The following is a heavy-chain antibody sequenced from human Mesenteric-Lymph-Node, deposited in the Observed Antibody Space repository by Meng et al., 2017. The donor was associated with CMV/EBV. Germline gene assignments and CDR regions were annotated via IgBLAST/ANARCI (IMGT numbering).Heavy chain of an antibody. J-gene: IGHJ4*02. CDR2: SDDTGSV. CDR3: AGRPRITIFGVILFPFLY. V-gene: IGHV4-61*01. CDR1: GASVSSGSFY. D-gene: IGHD3-3*01. Sequence: SETLSLTCRVSGASVSSGSFYWAWIRQPRGKGLEWIGYSDDTGSVSTNPSLRSRVSISVDTSKNQFSLNLISVTAADSGVYYCAGRPRITIFGVILFPFLYWGQGTLVTVSS.